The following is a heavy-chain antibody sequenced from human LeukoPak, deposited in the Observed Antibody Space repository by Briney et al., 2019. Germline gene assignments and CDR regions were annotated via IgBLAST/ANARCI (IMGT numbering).Heavy chain of an antibody. D-gene: IGHD2-2*01. Sequence: PGGSLRLSCAASGFTFSNYGMHWVRQAPGKGLEWVVVISHDGSNNNYADSVKGRFTISRDNAKNSLFLQMNSLRAEDTAVYYCARAPTVLVGYCSSASCQADYWGQGTLVTVSS. CDR3: ARAPTVLVGYCSSASCQADY. CDR1: GFTFSNYG. J-gene: IGHJ4*02. V-gene: IGHV3-30*03. CDR2: ISHDGSNN.